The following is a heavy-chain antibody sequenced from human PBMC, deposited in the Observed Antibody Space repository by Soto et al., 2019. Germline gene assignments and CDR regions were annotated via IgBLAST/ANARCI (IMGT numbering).Heavy chain of an antibody. D-gene: IGHD1-26*01. CDR3: ARRPKRGVGATRTDY. CDR1: VGSFSSFS. V-gene: IGHV4-34*01. CDR2: INHSGST. Sequence: SESLSLPCAVYVGSFSSFSWSWSRQPPGKGLEWIGEINHSGSTNYNPSLKSRVTLSVDTSKNQFSLKLSSVTAADTAVYYCARRPKRGVGATRTDYWGQGTLVTVSS. J-gene: IGHJ4*02.